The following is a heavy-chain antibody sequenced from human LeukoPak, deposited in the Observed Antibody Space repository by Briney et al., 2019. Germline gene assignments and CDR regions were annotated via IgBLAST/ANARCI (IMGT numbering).Heavy chain of an antibody. V-gene: IGHV3-23*01. CDR3: AKGWQQLSSYPFDY. D-gene: IGHD6-13*01. CDR2: ISGSGGST. J-gene: IGHJ4*02. Sequence: GGSLRLSCAASGFTFSSYAMSWVRQAPGKGLEWVPAISGSGGSTYYADSVKGRFTISRDNSKNTLYLQMNSLRAEDTAVYYCAKGWQQLSSYPFDYWGQGTLVTVSS. CDR1: GFTFSSYA.